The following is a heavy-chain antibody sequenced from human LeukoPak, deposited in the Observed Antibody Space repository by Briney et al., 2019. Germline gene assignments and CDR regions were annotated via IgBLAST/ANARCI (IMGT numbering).Heavy chain of an antibody. CDR3: ARLMVGPAGVGATPLDY. D-gene: IGHD1-26*01. CDR2: IWDDGSAT. V-gene: IGHV3-30*02. J-gene: IGHJ4*02. Sequence: GGALRLSCTASGFTLSSYVMHWVRQAPGKGLEGVTFIWDDGSATYYADSVKGRYTRSRDNSKSTVYLEVNRLRPEDTAVYYCARLMVGPAGVGATPLDYWGPGTLLSVSS. CDR1: GFTLSSYV.